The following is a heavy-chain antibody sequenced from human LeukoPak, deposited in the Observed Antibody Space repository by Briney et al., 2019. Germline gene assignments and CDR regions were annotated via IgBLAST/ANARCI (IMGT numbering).Heavy chain of an antibody. Sequence: GGSLRLSCAASGFTFSSYAMSWVRQAPGKGLEWVSAISGSGGSTYYADSVKGRFTISRDNSKNTLYLQMNSLRAEDTAVYYCARDLGSSGYSGAFDIWGQGTMVTVSS. D-gene: IGHD3-22*01. CDR2: ISGSGGST. CDR1: GFTFSSYA. CDR3: ARDLGSSGYSGAFDI. J-gene: IGHJ3*02. V-gene: IGHV3-23*01.